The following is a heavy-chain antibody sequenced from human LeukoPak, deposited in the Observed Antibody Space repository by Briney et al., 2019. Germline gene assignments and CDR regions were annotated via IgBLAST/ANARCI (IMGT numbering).Heavy chain of an antibody. CDR3: ASVVYCSSTSCYLARGYYYYGMDV. J-gene: IGHJ6*02. CDR1: GFTFSSYS. V-gene: IGHV3-21*01. Sequence: PGGSLRLSCAASGFTFSSYSMNWVRQAPGKGLEWVSSISSSSSYIYYADSVKGRFTISRDNAKNSLYLQMNSLRAEDTAVYYCASVVYCSSTSCYLARGYYYYGMDVWGQGTTVTVSS. D-gene: IGHD2-2*01. CDR2: ISSSSSYI.